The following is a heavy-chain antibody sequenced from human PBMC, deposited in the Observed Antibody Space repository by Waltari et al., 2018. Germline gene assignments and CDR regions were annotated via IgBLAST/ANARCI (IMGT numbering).Heavy chain of an antibody. CDR3: ARDGTAERYFDL. D-gene: IGHD6-13*01. CDR2: ISSSSSYI. Sequence: EVQLVESGGGMVKPGGSLRLSCVASGFTFSSYSMNWVRQAPGKGLEWVSSISSSSSYIYYADSVKGRFTISRDNAKNSLYLQMNSLRAEDTAVYYCARDGTAERYFDLWGRGTLVTVSS. V-gene: IGHV3-21*01. CDR1: GFTFSSYS. J-gene: IGHJ2*01.